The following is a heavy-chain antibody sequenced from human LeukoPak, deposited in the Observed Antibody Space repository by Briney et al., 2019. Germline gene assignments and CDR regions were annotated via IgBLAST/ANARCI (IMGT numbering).Heavy chain of an antibody. Sequence: GGSLRLSCAASGFASSIYSMNWVRQAPGKGLEWVSYISSSSSTIYYADSVKGRFTISRDNAKNTLYLHMNSLRVEDTAVYYCALLPPDRLDIWGQGTMVTVSS. CDR3: ALLPPDRLDI. CDR2: ISSSSSTI. CDR1: GFASSIYS. D-gene: IGHD3-22*01. J-gene: IGHJ3*02. V-gene: IGHV3-48*04.